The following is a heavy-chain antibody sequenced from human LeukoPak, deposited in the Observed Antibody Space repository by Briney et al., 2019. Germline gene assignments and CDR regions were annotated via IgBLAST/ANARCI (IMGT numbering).Heavy chain of an antibody. Sequence: SETLSLTCTVSGGSISSYYWSWIRQPPGKGLEWIGYIYYSGSTNYNPSLKNRVTISLDTSKNQFSLKLSSVTAADPAVYYCARVITAQFDAFDIWGQGTMVTVSS. CDR1: GGSISSYY. V-gene: IGHV4-59*01. J-gene: IGHJ3*02. CDR2: IYYSGST. D-gene: IGHD1-14*01. CDR3: ARVITAQFDAFDI.